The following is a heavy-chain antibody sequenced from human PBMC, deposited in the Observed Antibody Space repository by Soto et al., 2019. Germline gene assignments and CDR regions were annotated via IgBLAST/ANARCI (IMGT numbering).Heavy chain of an antibody. V-gene: IGHV3-23*01. CDR3: ANDHRLYSSGWYYFDY. Sequence: GGSLRLSCAASGFTFSSYAMSWVRQAPGKGLEWVSAISGSGGSTYYADSVKGRFTISRDNSKNTLYLQMNSLRAEDTDVYYCANDHRLYSSGWYYFDYWGQGTLVTVSS. CDR2: ISGSGGST. CDR1: GFTFSSYA. J-gene: IGHJ4*02. D-gene: IGHD6-19*01.